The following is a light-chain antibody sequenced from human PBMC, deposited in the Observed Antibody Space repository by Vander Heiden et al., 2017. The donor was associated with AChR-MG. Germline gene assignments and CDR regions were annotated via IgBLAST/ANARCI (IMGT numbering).Light chain of an antibody. CDR2: AAS. J-gene: IGKJ2*01. CDR1: QSISSY. CDR3: QQSYSAPRT. Sequence: DIQMTQSPSSLSASVGDRVTITCRASQSISSYLNWYQQKPGKAPELLIYAASNLQSGVPSRFSGSESGTDFTLTISSLQPEDFATYYCQQSYSAPRTFGQGTKVDIK. V-gene: IGKV1-39*01.